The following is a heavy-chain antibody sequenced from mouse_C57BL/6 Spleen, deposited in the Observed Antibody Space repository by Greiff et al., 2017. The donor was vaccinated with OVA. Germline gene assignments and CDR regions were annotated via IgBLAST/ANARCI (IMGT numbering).Heavy chain of an antibody. CDR1: GFTFTDYY. V-gene: IGHV7-3*01. CDR3: ARYSFITTGPFDY. CDR2: IRNKANGYTT. D-gene: IGHD1-1*01. J-gene: IGHJ2*01. Sequence: EVKVEESGGGLVQPGGSLSLSCAASGFTFTDYYMSWVRQPPGKALEWLGFIRNKANGYTTEYSASVKGLFTISRDNSQSILYLQMNALRAEDSATYCCARYSFITTGPFDYWGQGTTLTVSS.